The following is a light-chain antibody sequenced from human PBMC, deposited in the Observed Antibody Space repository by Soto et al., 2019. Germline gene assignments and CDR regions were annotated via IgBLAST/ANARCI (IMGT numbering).Light chain of an antibody. Sequence: EIVLTQSPATLSLSPGERATLSCRASQSVSSYLAWYQQKPGQAPRLLIYDASNRATGIPARFSGSGSGTDFTLTISSLQPDDFATYYCQQYYTYPLTFGGGTKVEIK. CDR1: QSVSSY. CDR3: QQYYTYPLT. V-gene: IGKV3-11*01. CDR2: DAS. J-gene: IGKJ4*01.